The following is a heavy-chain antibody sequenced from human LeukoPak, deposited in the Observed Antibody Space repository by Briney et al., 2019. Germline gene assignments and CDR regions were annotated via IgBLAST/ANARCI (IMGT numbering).Heavy chain of an antibody. CDR1: GASISNSDYY. D-gene: IGHD5-12*01. V-gene: IGHV4-39*01. CDR2: IYYSGST. CDR3: ARIRFSGYDSYYFET. Sequence: SPSETLSLTCTVSGASISNSDYYWGWIRQPPGKGLEWIGSIYYSGSTYYNPSLKSRVSISVDTSKNQFSLKLSSVTAADTSVYYCARIRFSGYDSYYFETWGQGSLVTVSS. J-gene: IGHJ4*02.